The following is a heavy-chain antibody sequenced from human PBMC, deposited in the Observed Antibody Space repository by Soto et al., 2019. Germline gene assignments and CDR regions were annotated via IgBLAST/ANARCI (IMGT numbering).Heavy chain of an antibody. CDR3: ARAGYYYGSGSFHLFDP. J-gene: IGHJ5*02. CDR1: GYTLNNYY. V-gene: IGHV1-46*02. D-gene: IGHD3-10*01. Sequence: QVQLVQSGAEVKKPGASVKVSCKASGYTLNNYYMQWVRQAPGQGLEWMGIINPSGGTTTYEQKFQGRVTMTRDTSTSTFYTDLSSLTSEDTAVYYCARAGYYYGSGSFHLFDPWGQGSPITVSS. CDR2: INPSGGTT.